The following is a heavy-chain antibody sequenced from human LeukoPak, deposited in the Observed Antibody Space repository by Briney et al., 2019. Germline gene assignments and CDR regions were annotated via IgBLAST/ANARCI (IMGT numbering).Heavy chain of an antibody. CDR3: ARDSACSSTSCYSDY. J-gene: IGHJ4*02. CDR2: NYYSGST. Sequence: SETLSLTCTVSGGSISSSSYYWGWIRQPPGKGLEWIGSNYYSGSTYYNPSLKSRVTISVDTSKNQFSLKLSSVTAADTAVYYCARDSACSSTSCYSDYWGQGTLVTVSS. CDR1: GGSISSSSYY. D-gene: IGHD2-2*01. V-gene: IGHV4-39*07.